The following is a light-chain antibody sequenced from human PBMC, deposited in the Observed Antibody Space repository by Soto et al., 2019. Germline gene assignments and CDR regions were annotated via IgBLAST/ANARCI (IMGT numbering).Light chain of an antibody. CDR2: NDD. J-gene: IGLJ2*01. V-gene: IGLV1-44*01. CDR1: SSNIGSYP. Sequence: QSVLPQPPSASGAPGQRVTISCSGSSSNIGSYPVNWYQQLPGTAPKLLMYNDDQRPSGVPDRFSGSKSGTSASLAISGLQSEDEADYYCAAWDDSLNGVVFGGGTQLTVL. CDR3: AAWDDSLNGVV.